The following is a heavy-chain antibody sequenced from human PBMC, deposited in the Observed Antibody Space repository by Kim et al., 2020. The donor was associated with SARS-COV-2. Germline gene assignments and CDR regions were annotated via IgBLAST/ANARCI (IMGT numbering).Heavy chain of an antibody. Sequence: GGSLRLSCAASGFTFSSYSMNWVRQAPGKGLEWVSYISSSSSTIYYADSVKGRFTISRDNAKNSLYLQMNSLRAEDTAVYYCARGGQHSSGSLPYYFDYWGQGTLVTVSS. CDR3: ARGGQHSSGSLPYYFDY. CDR1: GFTFSSYS. J-gene: IGHJ4*02. V-gene: IGHV3-48*04. CDR2: ISSSSSTI. D-gene: IGHD3-22*01.